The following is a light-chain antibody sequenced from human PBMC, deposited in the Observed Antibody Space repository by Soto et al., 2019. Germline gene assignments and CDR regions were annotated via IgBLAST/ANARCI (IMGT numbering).Light chain of an antibody. CDR3: QQSYSTPP. CDR2: AAS. CDR1: QTISGY. Sequence: DIQMTQSPSSLSASVGDRVTITCRASQTISGYLNWYQQKPGKAPKLLIYAASSLQSGVPSRFSGSGSGTDFTLTISSLQPEDFATYYCQQSYSTPPFGQGTRLEI. V-gene: IGKV1-39*01. J-gene: IGKJ5*01.